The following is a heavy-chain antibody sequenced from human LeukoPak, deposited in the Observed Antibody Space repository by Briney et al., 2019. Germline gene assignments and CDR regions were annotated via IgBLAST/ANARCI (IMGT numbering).Heavy chain of an antibody. D-gene: IGHD3-9*01. J-gene: IGHJ5*02. Sequence: PGGSLRLSCAASGFTFSSYSMNWVRQAPGKGLEWVSYISSSGSTIYYADSVKGRFTISRDNAKNSLYLQMNSLRAEDTAVYYCARSYDIYGPNWFDPWGQGTLVTVSS. CDR1: GFTFSSYS. CDR2: ISSSGSTI. CDR3: ARSYDIYGPNWFDP. V-gene: IGHV3-48*04.